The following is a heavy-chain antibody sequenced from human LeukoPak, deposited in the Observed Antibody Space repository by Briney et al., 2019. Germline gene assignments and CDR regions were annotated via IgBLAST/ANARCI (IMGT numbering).Heavy chain of an antibody. CDR1: GGSISSYY. CDR3: ARDGEYYYDSSGYATHFDY. J-gene: IGHJ4*02. CDR2: IYYSGST. D-gene: IGHD3-22*01. Sequence: SETLSLTCTVSGGSISSYYWSWIRQPPGKGLEWIGYIYYSGSTNYNPSLKSRVTISVDTSKNQFSLKLSSVTAADTAVYYCARDGEYYYDSSGYATHFDYWGQGTLVTVSS. V-gene: IGHV4-59*12.